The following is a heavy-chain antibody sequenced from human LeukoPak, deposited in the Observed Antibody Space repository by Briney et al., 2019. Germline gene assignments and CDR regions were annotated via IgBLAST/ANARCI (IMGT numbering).Heavy chain of an antibody. CDR3: ARGIEWELRH. Sequence: ASVKVSCKASGYTFIGYYIYWVRQAPGQGLEWMGWISPNTGATGYAQKFQGRVTMTRDTSISTAYMELSSLRSDDTAVYYCARGIEWELRHWGQGTLVTVSS. D-gene: IGHD1-26*01. CDR1: GYTFIGYY. V-gene: IGHV1-2*02. CDR2: ISPNTGAT. J-gene: IGHJ4*02.